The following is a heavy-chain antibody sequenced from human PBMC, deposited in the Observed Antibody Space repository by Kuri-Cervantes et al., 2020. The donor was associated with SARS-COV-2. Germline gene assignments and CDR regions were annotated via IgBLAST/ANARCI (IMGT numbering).Heavy chain of an antibody. CDR3: ARVEAAAVDY. CDR1: GFTFSSYA. D-gene: IGHD6-13*01. Sequence: GGSLRLSCAASGFTFSSYAMSWVRQAPGKGLEWVAFIRYDGSNKYYADSVKGRFTISRDNSKNTLYLQMNSLRAEDTAVYYCARVEAAAVDYWGQGTLVTVSS. J-gene: IGHJ4*02. V-gene: IGHV3-30*02. CDR2: IRYDGSNK.